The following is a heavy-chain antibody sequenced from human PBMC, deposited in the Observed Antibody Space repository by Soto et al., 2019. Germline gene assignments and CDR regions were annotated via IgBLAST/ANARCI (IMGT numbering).Heavy chain of an antibody. Sequence: SETLSLTCAVYGGSFSGYYWSWIRQPPGKGLEWIGEINHSGSTNYNPSLKSRVTISVDTSKNQFSLKLSSVTAADTAVYYCARIPRGVVAATRPYYYYYYGMDVWGQGTTVTVSS. CDR1: GGSFSGYY. CDR2: INHSGST. CDR3: ARIPRGVVAATRPYYYYYYGMDV. V-gene: IGHV4-34*01. J-gene: IGHJ6*02. D-gene: IGHD2-15*01.